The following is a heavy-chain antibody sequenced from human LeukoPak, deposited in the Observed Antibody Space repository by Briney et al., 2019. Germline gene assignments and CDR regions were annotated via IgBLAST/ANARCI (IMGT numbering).Heavy chain of an antibody. J-gene: IGHJ5*02. V-gene: IGHV5-51*01. CDR3: ARLGYCSGGSCYWFDL. CDR2: IYPVDSPT. CDR1: WYSFTSYW. D-gene: IGHD2-15*01. Sequence: GGSLEIPFHGSWYSFTSYWIGWGRPLPGKGRGWMGIIYPVDSPTRYSPSFQAQVTISAHKSISPAYLQWSSLKASDTAMYYCARLGYCSGGSCYWFDLWGQGTLVTVSS.